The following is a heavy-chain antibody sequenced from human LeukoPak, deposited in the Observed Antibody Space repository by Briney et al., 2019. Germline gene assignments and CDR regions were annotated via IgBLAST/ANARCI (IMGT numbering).Heavy chain of an antibody. CDR3: ARVPRITIFGVVTAGPYDAFDI. J-gene: IGHJ3*02. Sequence: PSETLSLTCTVSGGSISSGSYYWSWIRQPAGKGLEWIGRIYTSGSTNYNPSLKSRVTISVDTSKNQFSLKLSSVTAADTAVYYCARVPRITIFGVVTAGPYDAFDIWGQGTMVTVPS. V-gene: IGHV4-61*02. CDR1: GGSISSGSYY. CDR2: IYTSGST. D-gene: IGHD3-3*01.